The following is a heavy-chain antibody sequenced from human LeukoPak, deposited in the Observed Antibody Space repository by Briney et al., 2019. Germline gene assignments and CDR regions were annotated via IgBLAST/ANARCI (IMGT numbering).Heavy chain of an antibody. V-gene: IGHV3-30*18. Sequence: GGSLRLSCAASGFTFKSYGIHWVRQAPGKGLEWVAVISYDGSYKYYADSVKGRFTISRDNSKNTLYLQMNSLRAEDTAAYYCAKSPRLTTVTYIDYWGQGTLVTVSS. J-gene: IGHJ4*02. CDR1: GFTFKSYG. CDR2: ISYDGSYK. CDR3: AKSPRLTTVTYIDY. D-gene: IGHD4-17*01.